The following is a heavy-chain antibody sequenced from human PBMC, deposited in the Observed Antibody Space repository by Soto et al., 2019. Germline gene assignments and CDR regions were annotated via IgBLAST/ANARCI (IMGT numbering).Heavy chain of an antibody. Sequence: GGSLRLSCAASGFTFSSYGMHWVRQAPGKGLEWVAVIWYDGSNKYYADSVKGRFTISRDNSKNTLYLQMNSLRAEDTAVYYCARDHGVNTDGLWFDPWGQGTLVTVSS. CDR1: GFTFSSYG. CDR2: IWYDGSNK. D-gene: IGHD3-10*01. CDR3: ARDHGVNTDGLWFDP. J-gene: IGHJ5*02. V-gene: IGHV3-33*01.